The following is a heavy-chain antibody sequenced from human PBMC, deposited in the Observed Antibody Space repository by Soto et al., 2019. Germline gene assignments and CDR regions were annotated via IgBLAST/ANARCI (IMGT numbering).Heavy chain of an antibody. D-gene: IGHD2-15*01. CDR2: INPNSGGR. CDR1: GYSFTGYF. V-gene: IGHV1-2*02. J-gene: IGHJ4*02. CDR3: ARGRLPLRQCNGGSCYSYFDY. Sequence: QVQLVQSGAEVKKPGASVKVSCKVSGYSFTGYFMHWVRQAPGQGLEWMGWINPNSGGRNFAQKFQGRVTMTRDTSISTAYMELSGLTSDDTAFYYCARGRLPLRQCNGGSCYSYFDYWGQGTLVTVSS.